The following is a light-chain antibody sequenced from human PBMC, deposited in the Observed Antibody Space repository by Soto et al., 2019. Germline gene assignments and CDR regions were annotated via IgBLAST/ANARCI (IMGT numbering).Light chain of an antibody. Sequence: DIQMTQSPSSLSASVGDRVTITCRASQSISSYLNWYQQKPGKALQVLISGASSLQSGVPLRFSGSGSGTDFTLTISSLQSEDFASYYCQQSHSTPLTFGGGTKVEIK. V-gene: IGKV1-39*01. CDR2: GAS. CDR1: QSISSY. CDR3: QQSHSTPLT. J-gene: IGKJ4*01.